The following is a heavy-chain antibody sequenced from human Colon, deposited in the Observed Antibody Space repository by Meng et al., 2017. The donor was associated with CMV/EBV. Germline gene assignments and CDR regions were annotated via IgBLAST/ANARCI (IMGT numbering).Heavy chain of an antibody. Sequence: SVKVSCKTSGGTFSSYTFSWVRQAPGQGLEWVATIIPMVDTTRYSQKFQGRVTLTADKSSNTVYLDLTSLRSDDTATYFCARDPSTSSGGSWGQGTLVTVSS. CDR2: IIPMVDTT. CDR1: GGTFSSYT. V-gene: IGHV1-69*08. CDR3: ARDPSTSSGGS. D-gene: IGHD2/OR15-2a*01. J-gene: IGHJ5*02.